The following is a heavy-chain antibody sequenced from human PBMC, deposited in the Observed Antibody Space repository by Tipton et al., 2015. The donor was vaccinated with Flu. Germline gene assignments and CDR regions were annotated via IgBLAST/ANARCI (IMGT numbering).Heavy chain of an antibody. J-gene: IGHJ5*01. V-gene: IGHV4-39*07. CDR3: AKVLFGWVES. D-gene: IGHD3-16*01. CDR2: IYYTGYP. Sequence: TLSLTCSVSGGSIGISPYYWGWLRQSPGKGLEWIGSIYYTGYPYYNSSLKSRLAMSIDTSKKQFSLRLSSVTAADTAVYYCAKVLFGWVESWAQGTLVTVSS. CDR1: GGSIGISPYY.